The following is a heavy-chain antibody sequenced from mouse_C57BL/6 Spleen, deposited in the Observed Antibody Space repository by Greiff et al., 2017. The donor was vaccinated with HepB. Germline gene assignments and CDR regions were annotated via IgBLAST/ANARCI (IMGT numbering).Heavy chain of an antibody. V-gene: IGHV7-3*01. J-gene: IGHJ1*03. D-gene: IGHD3-2*02. CDR1: GFTFTDYY. Sequence: EVQRVESGGGLVQPGGSLSLSCAASGFTFTDYYMSWVRQPPGKALEWLGFIRNKANGYTTEYSASVKGRFTISRDNSQSILYLQMNALRAEDSATYYCARSGYDVHWYFDGWGTGTTVTVSS. CDR2: IRNKANGYTT. CDR3: ARSGYDVHWYFDG.